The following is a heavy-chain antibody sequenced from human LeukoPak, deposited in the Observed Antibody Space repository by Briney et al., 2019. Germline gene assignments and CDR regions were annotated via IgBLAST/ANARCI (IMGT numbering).Heavy chain of an antibody. CDR2: IRYDGSNK. CDR1: GFAFGSEA. CDR3: AKDEIAALDY. V-gene: IGHV3-30*02. J-gene: IGHJ4*02. D-gene: IGHD6-13*01. Sequence: PGGSLRLSCAVSGFAFGSEAMSWVRQSPARGLEWVAFIRYDGSNKYYADSVKGRFTISRDNSKNTLYLQMNSLRAEDTAVYYCAKDEIAALDYWGQGTLVTVSS.